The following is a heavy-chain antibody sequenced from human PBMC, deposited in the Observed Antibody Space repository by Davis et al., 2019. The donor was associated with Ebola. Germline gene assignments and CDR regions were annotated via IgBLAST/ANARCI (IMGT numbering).Heavy chain of an antibody. J-gene: IGHJ4*02. D-gene: IGHD3-10*01. CDR2: ISSSSSYI. Sequence: GGSLRLSCAASGFTFSSYSMNWVRQAPGKGLEWVSSISSSSSYIYYADSVKGRFTISRDNAKNSLYLQMNSLRAEDTAVYYCARDEYYYGSGSYSYYFDYWGQGPLVTVSS. V-gene: IGHV3-21*01. CDR3: ARDEYYYGSGSYSYYFDY. CDR1: GFTFSSYS.